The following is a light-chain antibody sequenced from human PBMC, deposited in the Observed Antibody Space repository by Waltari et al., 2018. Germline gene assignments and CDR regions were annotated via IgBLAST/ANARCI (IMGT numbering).Light chain of an antibody. CDR1: QSISNY. Sequence: DIQMTQSPSSLSTYVGDRVTITCRASQSISNYLNWYQQKPGKAPKLLIYAASTLQSGVPSRFSGSGSGTDFTLTISSLQPEDFVTYYCQQSYSTPRTFGQGTRLEIK. CDR2: AAS. J-gene: IGKJ2*01. V-gene: IGKV1-39*01. CDR3: QQSYSTPRT.